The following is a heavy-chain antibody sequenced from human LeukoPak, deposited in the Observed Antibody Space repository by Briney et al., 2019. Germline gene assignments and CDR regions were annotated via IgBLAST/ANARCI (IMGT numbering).Heavy chain of an antibody. CDR3: ATETNYDILTGHPKN. D-gene: IGHD3-9*01. CDR2: INPNSGGT. V-gene: IGHV1-2*02. J-gene: IGHJ4*02. Sequence: ASVKVSCKASGYTFTGYYMHWVRQAPGQGLEWMGWINPNSGGTNYVQKFQGRVTMTRDTSISTAYMELSRLRFDDTAVYYCATETNYDILTGHPKNWGQGTLVTVSS. CDR1: GYTFTGYY.